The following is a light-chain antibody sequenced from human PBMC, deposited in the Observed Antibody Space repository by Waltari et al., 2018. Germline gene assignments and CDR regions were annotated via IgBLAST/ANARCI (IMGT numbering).Light chain of an antibody. V-gene: IGLV2-14*03. CDR2: DVS. CDR1: SSDVGGYNY. Sequence: QSALTQPASVSGSPGQSLTISCTGTSSDVGGYNYVSWYQQHPGKAPKLMIYDVSNRPSGVSNRFSGSKSGNTASLTISGLQAEDEADYYCSSYISSSTLELFGGGTSPTVL. J-gene: IGLJ2*01. CDR3: SSYISSSTLEL.